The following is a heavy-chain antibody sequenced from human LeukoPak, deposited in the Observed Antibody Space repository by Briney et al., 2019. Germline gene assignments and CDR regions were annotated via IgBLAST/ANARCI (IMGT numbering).Heavy chain of an antibody. J-gene: IGHJ4*02. Sequence: GGSLRLSCAASGFTFSSYAMHWVRQAPGKGLEWVAVISYDGSNKYYADSVKGRFTISRDNSKNTLYLQMNSLRVEDTAVYYCAKDVVPAAMGEYFFDYWGQGTLVTVSS. CDR1: GFTFSSYA. D-gene: IGHD2-2*01. CDR2: ISYDGSNK. V-gene: IGHV3-30-3*01. CDR3: AKDVVPAAMGEYFFDY.